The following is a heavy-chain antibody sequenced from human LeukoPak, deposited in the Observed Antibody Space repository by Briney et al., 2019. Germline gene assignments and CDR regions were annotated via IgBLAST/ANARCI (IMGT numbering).Heavy chain of an antibody. D-gene: IGHD3-16*02. Sequence: ASVKVSCKASGYTFTSYDINWVRQATGQGLEWMGWMNPNSGNTGYAQKFQGRVTMTRNTSISTAYMELSSLRSEDTAVYYCAREGSYDYVWGSYRAYWYSDLWGRGTLVTVSS. CDR1: GYTFTSYD. CDR3: AREGSYDYVWGSYRAYWYSDL. J-gene: IGHJ2*01. CDR2: MNPNSGNT. V-gene: IGHV1-8*01.